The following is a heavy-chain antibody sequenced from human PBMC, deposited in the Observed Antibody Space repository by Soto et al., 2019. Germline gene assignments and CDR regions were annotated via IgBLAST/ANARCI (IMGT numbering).Heavy chain of an antibody. Sequence: QVQLQESGPGLIKPSETLSVTCSVSGTSIRGYYWTWIRQPPGKGLEWIGYIYYTGTTKYNPSLKSRVTISVDTSKNQFSLRLNSETAADTAVYYCAREVSSFGSNHFDSWGQGALVTVSS. CDR1: GTSIRGYY. CDR3: AREVSSFGSNHFDS. V-gene: IGHV4-59*01. CDR2: IYYTGTT. D-gene: IGHD3-10*01. J-gene: IGHJ4*02.